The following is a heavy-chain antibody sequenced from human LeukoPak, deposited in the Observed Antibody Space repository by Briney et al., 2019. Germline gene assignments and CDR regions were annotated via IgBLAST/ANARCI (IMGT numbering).Heavy chain of an antibody. Sequence: GGSLRLSCAASGFTFSDHYLDWVRQAPGKGLEWVGRSRSKTNRYTTQYAASVKGRFTISRDDSKNSLYLQMNSLRAEDTAVYYCASPGDCSITSCYILDYWGQGTLVTVSS. D-gene: IGHD2-2*02. V-gene: IGHV3-72*01. CDR3: ASPGDCSITSCYILDY. J-gene: IGHJ4*02. CDR2: SRSKTNRYTT. CDR1: GFTFSDHY.